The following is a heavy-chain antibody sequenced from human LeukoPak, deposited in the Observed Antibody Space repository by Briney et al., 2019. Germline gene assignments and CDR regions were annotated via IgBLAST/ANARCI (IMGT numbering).Heavy chain of an antibody. CDR2: ISDSGGST. D-gene: IGHD3-10*01. Sequence: SGGSLRLSCAASGFTFSTYVMSWVRQAPGKGLEWVSGISDSGGSTYYADSVKGRFTISRDNSKNTLYLQMNSLRAEDTAVYYCASEAPYGSGIDYWGQGTLVTVSS. CDR1: GFTFSTYV. V-gene: IGHV3-23*01. J-gene: IGHJ4*02. CDR3: ASEAPYGSGIDY.